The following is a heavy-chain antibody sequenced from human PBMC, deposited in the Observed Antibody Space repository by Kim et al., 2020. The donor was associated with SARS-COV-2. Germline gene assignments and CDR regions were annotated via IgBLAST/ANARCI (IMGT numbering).Heavy chain of an antibody. CDR2: IFYSGNT. CDR1: SDSFSAYY. D-gene: IGHD3-3*02. V-gene: IGHV4-59*01. J-gene: IGHJ4*02. CDR3: ARSEGRASWHHFDY. Sequence: SVTLSLTCTVSSDSFSAYYWSWIRQFPGKGLEWIGYIFYSGNTNYSPSLKSRVTISWDTSRSQFSLDLTSVTEADTAVYYCARSEGRASWHHFDYWGQG.